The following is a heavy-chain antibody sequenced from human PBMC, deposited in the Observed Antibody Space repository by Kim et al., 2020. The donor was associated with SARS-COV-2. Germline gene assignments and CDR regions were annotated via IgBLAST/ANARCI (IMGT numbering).Heavy chain of an antibody. J-gene: IGHJ4*02. CDR2: IWSDGSNK. CDR3: ARDLRKGSSFDY. Sequence: GGSLRLSCAASGFTFSTYGMHWVRQAPGKGLEWMAVIWSDGSNKYYADSVKGRFTISRDNSKNTLYLQMNSLRAEDTAVYYCARDLRKGSSFDYWGQGTLVTVSS. V-gene: IGHV3-33*01. CDR1: GFTFSTYG. D-gene: IGHD3-10*01.